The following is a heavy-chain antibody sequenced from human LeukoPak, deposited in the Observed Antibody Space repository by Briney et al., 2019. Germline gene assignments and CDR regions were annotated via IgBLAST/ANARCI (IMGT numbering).Heavy chain of an antibody. CDR3: VRDLEILTTPAGITPGDDFDY. V-gene: IGHV3-74*01. CDR1: GFNFRDKW. CDR2: INTDGSIR. J-gene: IGHJ4*02. D-gene: IGHD2-15*01. Sequence: GGSLRLSCAASGFNFRDKWMHWVRQAPGKGLVWVSRINTDGSIRSYVDFVEGRFTISRDNARNTVHLQMDSLRVEDTAVYYCVRDLEILTTPAGITPGDDFDYWGQGALVTVSA.